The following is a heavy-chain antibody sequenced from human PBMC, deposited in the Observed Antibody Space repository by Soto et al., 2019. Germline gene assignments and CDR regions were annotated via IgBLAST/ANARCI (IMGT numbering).Heavy chain of an antibody. V-gene: IGHV3-64D*08. Sequence: GGSLRLSCSASGFTFSSYAMHWVRQAPGKGLEYVSAISSNGGSTYYADSAKGRFTISRDNSKNTLYLQMSSLRAEDTAVYYCVIRSDSGSYYFDYWGQGTLVTVSS. CDR1: GFTFSSYA. J-gene: IGHJ4*02. CDR3: VIRSDSGSYYFDY. D-gene: IGHD1-26*01. CDR2: ISSNGGST.